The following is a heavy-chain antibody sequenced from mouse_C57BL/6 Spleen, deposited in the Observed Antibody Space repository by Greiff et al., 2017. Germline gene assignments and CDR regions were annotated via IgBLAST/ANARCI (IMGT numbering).Heavy chain of an antibody. Sequence: VQLQQSDAELVKPGASVKISCKVSGYTFTDHTIHWMKQRPEQGLEWIGYIYPRDGSTKYNEKFKGKATLTVNKSSSTAYMELRSLTSEDSAVYYCANHYYGSSHYFDYWGQGTTLTVSS. J-gene: IGHJ2*01. D-gene: IGHD1-1*01. CDR3: ANHYYGSSHYFDY. CDR2: IYPRDGST. V-gene: IGHV1-78*01. CDR1: GYTFTDHT.